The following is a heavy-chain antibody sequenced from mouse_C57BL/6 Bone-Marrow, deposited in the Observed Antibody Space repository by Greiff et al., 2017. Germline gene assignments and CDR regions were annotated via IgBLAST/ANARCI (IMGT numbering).Heavy chain of an antibody. J-gene: IGHJ1*03. D-gene: IGHD4-1*01. Sequence: QVQLQQPGAELVKPGASVKLSCKASGYTFTSYWMHWVKQRPGRGLEWIGRIDPNSGGTKYNEKFKSKATLTVDKPSSTAYMPLSSLTSEDSAVYYGAREGDWDGYVDVWGTGTTVTVSS. V-gene: IGHV1-72*01. CDR1: GYTFTSYW. CDR2: IDPNSGGT. CDR3: AREGDWDGYVDV.